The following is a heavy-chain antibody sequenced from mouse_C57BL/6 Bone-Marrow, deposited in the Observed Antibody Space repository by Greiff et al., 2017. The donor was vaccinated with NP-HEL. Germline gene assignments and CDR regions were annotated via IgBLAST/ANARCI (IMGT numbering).Heavy chain of an antibody. Sequence: QVQLQQPGAELVKPGASVKMSCKASGYTFTSYWITWVKQRPGQGLEWIGDIYPGSGSTNYNEKFKNKATMTVDTSSSTAYMQLSSLTSEDSAVYYWARRSTVVGYWGQGTTLTVSS. J-gene: IGHJ2*01. D-gene: IGHD1-1*01. CDR1: GYTFTSYW. CDR3: ARRSTVVGY. CDR2: IYPGSGST. V-gene: IGHV1-55*01.